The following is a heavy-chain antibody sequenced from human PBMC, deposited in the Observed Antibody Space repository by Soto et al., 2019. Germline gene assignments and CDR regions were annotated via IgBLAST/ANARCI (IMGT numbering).Heavy chain of an antibody. CDR2: INAGNGNT. J-gene: IGHJ4*02. V-gene: IGHV1-3*01. Sequence: ASVKVSCKASGYTFTSYAMHWVRQAPGQRLEWMGWINAGNGNTKYSQKFQGRVTITRDTSASTAYMELSSLRSEDTAVYYCARAPSPSGSLYKWYIGFDYWGQGTLVTVSS. CDR1: GYTFTSYA. D-gene: IGHD3-10*01. CDR3: ARAPSPSGSLYKWYIGFDY.